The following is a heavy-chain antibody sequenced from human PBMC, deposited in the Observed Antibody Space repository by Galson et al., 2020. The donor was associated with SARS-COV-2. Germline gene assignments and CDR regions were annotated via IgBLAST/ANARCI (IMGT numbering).Heavy chain of an antibody. Sequence: GGPLRLSCEASGFTFSSYAISWVRQAPGKGLEWVSAISGSVGSTYYADSEKGRFTISRDNSKHTLYLQMNSLRAEATAVYYCAKDASDYYYYYMDVWGKGTTVTVSS. J-gene: IGHJ6*03. CDR3: AKDASDYYYYYMDV. D-gene: IGHD3-16*01. CDR1: GFTFSSYA. V-gene: IGHV3-23*01. CDR2: ISGSVGST.